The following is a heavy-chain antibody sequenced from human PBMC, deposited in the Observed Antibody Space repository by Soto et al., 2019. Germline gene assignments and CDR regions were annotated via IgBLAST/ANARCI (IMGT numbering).Heavy chain of an antibody. Sequence: EVQLVESGGGLIQPGGSLRLSCAASGFLFSGCWIHWVRQAPGKGLVWVSRINVDGTSTAYADSVKGRFTISRDNAKNTLSLQMNSLRAEDTAVYYCARMFGGSGSFFDYWGQGTLVTVSS. V-gene: IGHV3-74*01. D-gene: IGHD3-10*01. J-gene: IGHJ4*02. CDR3: ARMFGGSGSFFDY. CDR1: GFLFSGCW. CDR2: INVDGTST.